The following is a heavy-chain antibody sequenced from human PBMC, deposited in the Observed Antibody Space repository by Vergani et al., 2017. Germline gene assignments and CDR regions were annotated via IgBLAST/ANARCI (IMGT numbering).Heavy chain of an antibody. D-gene: IGHD3-16*01. Sequence: QVQLQESGPGLVKPSETLSLTCAVSGYSISSGYYWGWIRQPPGKGLEWIGSIYHSGSTYYNPSLKSRVTISVDTSKNQFSLNLTSVTAADTAMYYCVGAQGGDVPHDKRGYFFYGMDVWGQGTTVTVSS. CDR1: GYSISSGYY. CDR3: VGAQGGDVPHDKRGYFFYGMDV. J-gene: IGHJ6*02. V-gene: IGHV4-38-2*01. CDR2: IYHSGST.